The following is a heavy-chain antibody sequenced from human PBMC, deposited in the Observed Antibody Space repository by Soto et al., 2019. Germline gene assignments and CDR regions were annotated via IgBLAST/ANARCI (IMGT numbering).Heavy chain of an antibody. Sequence: EVQLVESGGGLLQPGGSLRLSCAVSGSTFSNDWMHWVRQAPGKGLVWVSHINSDGSSTNYADFVKGRFTIARDNAKNTVYLQMNSRRAEDTAVYYCARDRSYSLDVWGQGTTVTVSS. CDR1: GSTFSNDW. J-gene: IGHJ6*02. CDR3: ARDRSYSLDV. V-gene: IGHV3-74*01. CDR2: INSDGSST.